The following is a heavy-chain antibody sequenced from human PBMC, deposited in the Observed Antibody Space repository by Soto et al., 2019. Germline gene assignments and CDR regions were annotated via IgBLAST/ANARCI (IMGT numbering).Heavy chain of an antibody. Sequence: QVQLVQSGAEVKKPGASVKVSCKASGYTFTSYDINWVRQATGQGLEWMGWMNPNSGNAGDAQKVQGRVTMTRNTSIADARQKQRSLRAEAKAAYYCPRDMKARGMDVWGHGTTVT. CDR1: GYTFTSYD. CDR3: PRDMKARGMDV. V-gene: IGHV1-8*01. J-gene: IGHJ6*01. CDR2: MNPNSGNA. D-gene: IGHD3-16*01.